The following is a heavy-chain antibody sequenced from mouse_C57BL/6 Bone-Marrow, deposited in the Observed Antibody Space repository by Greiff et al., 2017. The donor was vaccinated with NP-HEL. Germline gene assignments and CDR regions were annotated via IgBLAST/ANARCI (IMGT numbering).Heavy chain of an antibody. J-gene: IGHJ3*01. CDR3: TREGGNYCFAY. CDR2: ISSGGDYI. Sequence: EVMLVESGEGLVKPGGSLKLSCAASGFTFSSYAMSWVRQTPEKRLEWVAYISSGGDYIYYADTVKGRFTISRDNARNTLYLQMSSLKSEDTAMYYCTREGGNYCFAYWGQGTLVTVSA. V-gene: IGHV5-9-1*02. CDR1: GFTFSSYA. D-gene: IGHD2-1*01.